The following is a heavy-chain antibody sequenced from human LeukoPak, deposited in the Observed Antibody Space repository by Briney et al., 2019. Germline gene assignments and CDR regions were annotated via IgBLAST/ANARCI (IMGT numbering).Heavy chain of an antibody. CDR1: GFTFSSYE. Sequence: GSLRLSCAASGFTFSSYEMNWVRQAPGKGLEWVSYISSSGSTIYYADSVKGRFTISRDNAKNTLYLDMNSLRAEDTAVFYCATDQDHGYFRQWGQGTLVIVSS. V-gene: IGHV3-48*03. CDR2: ISSSGSTI. D-gene: IGHD3-22*01. J-gene: IGHJ1*01. CDR3: ATDQDHGYFRQ.